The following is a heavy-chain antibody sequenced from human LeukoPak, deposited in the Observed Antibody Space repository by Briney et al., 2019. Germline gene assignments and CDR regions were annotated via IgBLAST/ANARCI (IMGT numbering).Heavy chain of an antibody. CDR3: ARVEQSYYYYGMDV. V-gene: IGHV1-2*02. J-gene: IGHJ6*02. CDR2: INPNSGGT. Sequence: ASVKVSFKASGYTFTGHYMHWVRQAPGQGLEWMGWINPNSGGTNYAQKFQGRVTMTRDTSISTAYMELSRLRSEDTAVYYCARVEQSYYYYGMDVWGQGTTVTVSS. D-gene: IGHD6-19*01. CDR1: GYTFTGHY.